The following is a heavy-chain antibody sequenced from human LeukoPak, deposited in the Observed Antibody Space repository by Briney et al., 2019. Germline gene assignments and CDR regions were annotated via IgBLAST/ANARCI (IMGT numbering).Heavy chain of an antibody. Sequence: GGSLRLSCAASGFTFSTSVMHWVRQAPGKGLEWGAVISYDGNNKYYADSVKDRFTISRDNSKNTLYLQMDSLRAEDTAVYYCARDPGVRWLVGFDYWGQGTLVTVSS. D-gene: IGHD6-19*01. CDR1: GFTFSTSV. J-gene: IGHJ4*02. CDR3: ARDPGVRWLVGFDY. CDR2: ISYDGNNK. V-gene: IGHV3-30*03.